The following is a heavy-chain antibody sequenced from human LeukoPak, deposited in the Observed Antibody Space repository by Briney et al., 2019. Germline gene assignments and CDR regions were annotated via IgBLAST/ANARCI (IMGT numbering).Heavy chain of an antibody. V-gene: IGHV1-46*01. CDR2: INPSGGST. CDR3: ARDRPARHGMDV. J-gene: IGHJ6*02. D-gene: IGHD6-6*01. CDR1: GYTFTTYY. Sequence: ASVKVSCKASGYTFTTYYMHWVRQAPGQGLEWMGIINPSGGSTSYAQKFQGRVTMTRDTSTSTVYMELSSLRSEDTAVYYCARDRPARHGMDVWGQGTTVTVSS.